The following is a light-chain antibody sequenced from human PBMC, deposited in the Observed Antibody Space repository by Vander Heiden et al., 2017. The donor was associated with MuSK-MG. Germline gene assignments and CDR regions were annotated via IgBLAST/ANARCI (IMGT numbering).Light chain of an antibody. Sequence: QSVLTQPPSASGTPGQRVTISCSGSSSNIGSNTVNWYQQLPGTAPKLLIYSNNQRPSGVADRFSGSKSGTSASLAISGLQSEDEADYYCAAWDDSLNALVFGGGTKLTVL. CDR3: AAWDDSLNALV. V-gene: IGLV1-44*01. CDR1: SSNIGSNT. CDR2: SNN. J-gene: IGLJ2*01.